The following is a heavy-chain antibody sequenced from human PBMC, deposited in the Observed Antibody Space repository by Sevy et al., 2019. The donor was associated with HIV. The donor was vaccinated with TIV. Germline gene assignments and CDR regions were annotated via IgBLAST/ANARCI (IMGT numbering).Heavy chain of an antibody. CDR2: IYWDDDT. D-gene: IGHD3-10*01. J-gene: IGHJ4*02. Sequence: SGPTLVNPTQTLTLTCTFSGFSLSTSGVGVGWIRQPPGKALEWLALIYWDDDTRYSPSLKSRLNITKDTSTNQVVLTMTNMGPVDTATYFCAHRRMVRGVITAPFDYWGQGTLVTVSS. CDR1: GFSLSTSGVG. CDR3: AHRRMVRGVITAPFDY. V-gene: IGHV2-5*02.